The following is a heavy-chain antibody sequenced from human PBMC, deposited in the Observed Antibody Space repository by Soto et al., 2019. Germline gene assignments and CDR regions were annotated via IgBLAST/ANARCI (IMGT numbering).Heavy chain of an antibody. CDR2: ISSSGTTV. CDR1: GFTFSDYY. Sequence: QVQLVESGGGLVKPGGSLRLSCAASGFTFSDYYMSWIRQAPGKGLEWVSYISSSGTTVHHADSVKGRFTISRDNAKNSLYLQMNGLRAEDTAVYYCARAPYGFTSWFDSWGQGTLVTVSS. CDR3: ARAPYGFTSWFDS. J-gene: IGHJ5*01. D-gene: IGHD3-10*01. V-gene: IGHV3-11*01.